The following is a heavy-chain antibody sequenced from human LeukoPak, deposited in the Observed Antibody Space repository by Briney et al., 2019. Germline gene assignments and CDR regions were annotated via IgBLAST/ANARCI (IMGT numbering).Heavy chain of an antibody. CDR1: GFTFDDYW. V-gene: IGHV3-7*03. CDR3: AKDSTLGYYFDY. Sequence: GGSLRLSCGASGFTFDDYWMSWVRQAPGQGLEWVANINQDGSEKYYLDSAKGRFTISRDNSKNTLYLQMNSLRAEDTAVYYCAKDSTLGYYFDYWGQGTLVTVSS. CDR2: INQDGSEK. D-gene: IGHD7-27*01. J-gene: IGHJ4*02.